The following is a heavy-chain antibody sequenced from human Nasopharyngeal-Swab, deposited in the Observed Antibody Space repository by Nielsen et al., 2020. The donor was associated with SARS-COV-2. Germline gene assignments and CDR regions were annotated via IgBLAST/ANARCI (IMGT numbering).Heavy chain of an antibody. J-gene: IGHJ2*01. Sequence: SETLSLTCTVSGGSISSSNWWSWVRQPPGKGLEWIGEIYHSGSTNYNPSLKSRVTISVDTSKNQFSLKLSSVTAADTAVYYCARDSGSGWRNWYFDLWGRGTLVTVSS. D-gene: IGHD3-10*01. CDR3: ARDSGSGWRNWYFDL. V-gene: IGHV4-4*02. CDR2: IYHSGST. CDR1: GGSISSSNW.